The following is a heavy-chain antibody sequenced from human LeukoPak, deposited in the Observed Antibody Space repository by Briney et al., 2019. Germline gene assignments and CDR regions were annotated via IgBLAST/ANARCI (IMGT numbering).Heavy chain of an antibody. Sequence: SETLSLTCTVSRGSISSYHWTWMRQPAGKGLEWIGRIYTSGSTDYNPSLKSRVTMSVDTSKNQFSLKLTSVTAADTAMYYCARYSGYDSFDYWGQGTLDTVSS. CDR1: RGSISSYH. D-gene: IGHD5-12*01. CDR2: IYTSGST. J-gene: IGHJ4*02. V-gene: IGHV4-4*07. CDR3: ARYSGYDSFDY.